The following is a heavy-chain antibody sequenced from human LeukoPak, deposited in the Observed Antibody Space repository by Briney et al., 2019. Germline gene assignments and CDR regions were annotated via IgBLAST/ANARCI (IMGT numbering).Heavy chain of an antibody. D-gene: IGHD6-13*01. CDR3: ARWDTSEHSSSWYFDY. Sequence: ASVKVSCKASGYTFTSYGISWVRQAPGQGLEWMGWISAYNGNTNYAQKLQGRVTMTTDTSTSTAYMELRSLRSDDTAAYYCARWDTSEHSSSWYFDYWGQGTLVTVSS. V-gene: IGHV1-18*01. CDR2: ISAYNGNT. J-gene: IGHJ4*02. CDR1: GYTFTSYG.